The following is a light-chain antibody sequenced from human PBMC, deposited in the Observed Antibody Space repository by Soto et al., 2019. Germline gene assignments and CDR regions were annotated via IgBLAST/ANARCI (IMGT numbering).Light chain of an antibody. CDR2: EVN. CDR3: SSYRSSSAPVV. CDR1: SSDIGGYNY. J-gene: IGLJ2*01. Sequence: QSALTQPASVSGSPGQSITISCTGTSSDIGGYNYVSWCQQHPGKVPKLIIYEVNNRPSGVSDRFSGSKSGNTASLTISGLQAEDEADYYCSSYRSSSAPVVFGGGTKLTVL. V-gene: IGLV2-14*01.